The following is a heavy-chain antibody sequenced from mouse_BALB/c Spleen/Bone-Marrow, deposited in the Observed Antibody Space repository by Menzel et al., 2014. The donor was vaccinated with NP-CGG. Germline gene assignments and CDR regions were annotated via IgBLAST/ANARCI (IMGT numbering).Heavy chain of an antibody. CDR3: AREGDCVFAY. V-gene: IGHV1S56*01. J-gene: IGHJ3*01. CDR2: IYPGNVNT. CDR1: GYTFTSYY. D-gene: IGHD2-13*01. Sequence: QVQLQQSGPELVKPGASVRISCKASGYTFTSYYIHWVKQRPGQRLEWIGWIYPGNVNTKYNEKFKGKATLTVDKSSSTAYMQLSSLTSEDSAVYFCAREGDCVFAYWGQGTPVTVSS.